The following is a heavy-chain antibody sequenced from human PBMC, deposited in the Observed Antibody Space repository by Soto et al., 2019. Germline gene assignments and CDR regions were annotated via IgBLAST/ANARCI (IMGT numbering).Heavy chain of an antibody. CDR1: GFTFSSYS. CDR3: ARDSQPSIAAAGTDYYYYYGMDV. J-gene: IGHJ6*02. Sequence: GGSLRLSCAASGFTFSSYSMNWVRQAPGKGLEWVSYISSSSSTIYYADSVKGRFTISRDNAKNSLYLQMNSLRDEDTAVYYCARDSQPSIAAAGTDYYYYYGMDVWGQGTTVTVSS. CDR2: ISSSSSTI. D-gene: IGHD6-13*01. V-gene: IGHV3-48*02.